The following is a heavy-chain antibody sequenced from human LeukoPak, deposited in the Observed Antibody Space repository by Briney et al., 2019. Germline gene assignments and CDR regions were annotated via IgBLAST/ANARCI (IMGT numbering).Heavy chain of an antibody. J-gene: IGHJ5*02. CDR1: GGSISSSSYY. CDR3: ARLARDWFDP. Sequence: SETLSLTCTVSGGSISSSSYYWGWIRQPPGKGLEWIGSIYYSGSTYYNPSLKSRVTISVDTSKNQFSLKLSSVTAADTAVYYCARLARDWFDPWGQGTLVTVSS. V-gene: IGHV4-39*01. CDR2: IYYSGST.